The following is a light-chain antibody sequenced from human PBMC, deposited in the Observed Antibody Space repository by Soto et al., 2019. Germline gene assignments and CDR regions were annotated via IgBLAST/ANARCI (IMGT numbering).Light chain of an antibody. J-gene: IGKJ5*01. Sequence: EIVLTQSPATLSLSPGERATLSCRASQSVSSYLAWYQQKPGQAPRLLIYDASNRATGILARFSGSGSGTDFTLTISSLEPEDFAVYYCQQRSNWSPSAFGQGTRLEIK. CDR1: QSVSSY. CDR2: DAS. V-gene: IGKV3-11*01. CDR3: QQRSNWSPSA.